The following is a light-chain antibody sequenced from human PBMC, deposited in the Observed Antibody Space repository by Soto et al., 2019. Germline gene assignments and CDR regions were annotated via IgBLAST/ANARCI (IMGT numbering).Light chain of an antibody. Sequence: QSALTQPASVSGSPGQSITISCTGTSSDVGGYDFVSWYQQHPGKAPKVIIYEVSNRPSGVSNRFSGSKSGNTASLTISGLQAEDEADYYCSSYTTTDTYVFGTGTQLTVL. CDR1: SSDVGGYDF. CDR3: SSYTTTDTYV. CDR2: EVS. V-gene: IGLV2-14*01. J-gene: IGLJ1*01.